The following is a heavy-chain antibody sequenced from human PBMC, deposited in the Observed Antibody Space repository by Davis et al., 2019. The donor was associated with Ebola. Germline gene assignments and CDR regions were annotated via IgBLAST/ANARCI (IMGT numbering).Heavy chain of an antibody. CDR2: ISSNGGGT. D-gene: IGHD2-8*01. CDR3: ARGGPLLLGGVGDY. V-gene: IGHV3-64*01. J-gene: IGHJ4*02. Sequence: GGSLRLSCAASGFTFSSYAMHWVRQAPGKGLEYVSAISSNGGGTYYANSVKGRFTIPRDNSKNTLYLQMNSLRAEDTAVYYCARGGPLLLGGVGDYWGQGTLVTVSS. CDR1: GFTFSSYA.